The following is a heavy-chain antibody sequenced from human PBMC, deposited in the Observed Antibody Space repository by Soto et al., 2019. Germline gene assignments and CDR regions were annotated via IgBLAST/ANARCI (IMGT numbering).Heavy chain of an antibody. CDR1: GFTFDNYA. D-gene: IGHD6-13*01. J-gene: IGHJ5*02. Sequence: EVQLVESGGDVVQSGRSLRLSCVGSGFTFDNYAMHWVRYAPGKGLEWVSGISWNSGTKEYADSVKGRFTISRDNAKNSLHLQMSTLGAEDSAFYYCAKDTRPSLYTSSWFDHWGQGALVTVSS. CDR3: AKDTRPSLYTSSWFDH. CDR2: ISWNSGTK. V-gene: IGHV3-9*01.